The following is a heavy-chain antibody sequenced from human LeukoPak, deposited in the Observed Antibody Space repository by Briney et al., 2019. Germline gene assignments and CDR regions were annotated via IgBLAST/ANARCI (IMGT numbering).Heavy chain of an antibody. V-gene: IGHV3-30*18. D-gene: IGHD3-22*01. CDR1: GFTFSSYG. Sequence: PGGSLRLSCAASGFTFSSYGMHWVRQAPGKGLEWVAVISYDGSNKYYADSVKGRFTISRDNSKNTLYLQMNSLRAEDTAVYYCAKDLVDDKYDSSGYYDYWGQGTLVTVSS. J-gene: IGHJ4*02. CDR3: AKDLVDDKYDSSGYYDY. CDR2: ISYDGSNK.